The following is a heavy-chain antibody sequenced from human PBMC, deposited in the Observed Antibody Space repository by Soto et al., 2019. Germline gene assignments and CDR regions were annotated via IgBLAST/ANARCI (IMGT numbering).Heavy chain of an antibody. CDR3: VRGSYGSGRGYFDY. D-gene: IGHD3-10*01. V-gene: IGHV3-23*01. J-gene: IGHJ4*02. CDR1: GFTFSSYA. CDR2: ISGSGGST. Sequence: EVQLLESGGGLVQPGGSLRLSCAASGFTFSSYAMSWVRQAPGKGLEWVSAISGSGGSTYYADSVKGRFTISRDNSKNTLYLQMNRLRAEDKAVSYCVRGSYGSGRGYFDYWGQGTLVTVSS.